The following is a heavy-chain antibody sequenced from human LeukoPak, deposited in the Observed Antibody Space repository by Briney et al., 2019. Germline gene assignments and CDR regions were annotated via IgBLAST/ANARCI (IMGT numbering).Heavy chain of an antibody. CDR2: IYYSGST. CDR3: ARHSVIVRATKHFQH. D-gene: IGHD1-26*01. J-gene: IGHJ1*01. V-gene: IGHV4-39*01. CDR1: GGSISSSSYY. Sequence: SETLSLTCTVSGGSISSSSYYWGWIRQPPGKGLEWIGSIYYSGSTYYNPSLKSRVTISVDTSKNQFSLKLSSVTATDTAVYYCARHSVIVRATKHFQHWGQGTLVTVSS.